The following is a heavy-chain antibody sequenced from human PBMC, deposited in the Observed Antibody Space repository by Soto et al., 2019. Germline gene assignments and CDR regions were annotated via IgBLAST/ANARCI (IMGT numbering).Heavy chain of an antibody. CDR2: ISGSGEMT. D-gene: IGHD1-1*01. V-gene: IGHV3-23*01. Sequence: PVGSLRLSCAASGFTFRGDAMSWVRRAPGKGLEWVSSISGSGEMTHYAESVKGRFTISRDNSKNTLYLQMESLRAEDTALYYCARSEMTYNWNDWGQGTLVTVSS. CDR3: ARSEMTYNWND. J-gene: IGHJ4*02. CDR1: GFTFRGDA.